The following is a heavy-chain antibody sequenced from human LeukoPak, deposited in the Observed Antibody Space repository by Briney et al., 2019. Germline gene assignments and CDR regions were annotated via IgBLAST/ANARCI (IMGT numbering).Heavy chain of an antibody. V-gene: IGHV3-15*01. CDR2: IKTKTDGGTT. CDR1: GFTFSNAW. J-gene: IGHJ2*01. Sequence: GGSLRLSCAASGFTFSNAWMTWVRQASGKGLEWVGRIKTKTDGGTTDYAAPVKGRFTISRDDSKDTLYMQMNSLKTEDTAVYYCTRGSSGWYFDLWGRGTLVIVSS. CDR3: TRGSSGWYFDL. D-gene: IGHD3-10*01.